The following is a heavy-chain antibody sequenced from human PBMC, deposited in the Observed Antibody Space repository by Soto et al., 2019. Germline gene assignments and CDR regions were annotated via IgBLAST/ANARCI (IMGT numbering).Heavy chain of an antibody. CDR2: IWHDGTNK. J-gene: IGHJ4*02. D-gene: IGHD4-17*01. CDR1: GFTFSDYA. V-gene: IGHV3-33*01. CDR3: ASPALLVTTFDY. Sequence: QEQLVESGGGVAQPGRSLRLSCAASGFTFSDYAMHWVRQAPGKGLEWVAVIWHDGTNKYYADSVKGRFTISRDNSKNTLYLQMSSLRAEDTAVYYCASPALLVTTFDYWGQGTLVTVSS.